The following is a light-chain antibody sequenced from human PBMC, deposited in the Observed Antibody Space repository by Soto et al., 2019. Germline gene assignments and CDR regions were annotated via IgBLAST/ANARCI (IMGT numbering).Light chain of an antibody. J-gene: IGLJ1*01. CDR1: SRDVGAYDY. V-gene: IGLV2-14*03. CDR2: YVD. CDR3: CSYADGSIYF. Sequence: QSVLTQPASVSGSPGQSITISCTGTSRDVGAYDYVSWYLQYPDKAPQLLIYYVDHRPSGVSSRFSGSKSGTTASLTISGLQAEDDGDYYCCSYADGSIYFFGTGTKLTVL.